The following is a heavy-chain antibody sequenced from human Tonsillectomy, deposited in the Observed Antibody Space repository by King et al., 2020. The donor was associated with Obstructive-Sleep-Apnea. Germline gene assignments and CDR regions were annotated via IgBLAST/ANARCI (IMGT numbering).Heavy chain of an antibody. D-gene: IGHD5-18*01. CDR3: ARGLGYSYGYSFDY. CDR2: LYSGGAT. CDR1: GFTVSSTY. J-gene: IGHJ4*02. V-gene: IGHV3-66*01. Sequence: VQLVESGGGLVQPGGSLRLSCAVSGFTVSSTYMSWVRQAPGKGLEWVSPLYSGGATDYVDSVKGRFTISRDTSKNTLYLQMNSLRAEDTAVYFCARGLGYSYGYSFDYWGQGTLVTVSS.